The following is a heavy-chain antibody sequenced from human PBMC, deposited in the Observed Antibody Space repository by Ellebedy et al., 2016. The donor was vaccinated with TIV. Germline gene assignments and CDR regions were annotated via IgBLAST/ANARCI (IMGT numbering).Heavy chain of an antibody. CDR1: GFTFSSYA. CDR2: ISGISGHT. J-gene: IGHJ5*02. V-gene: IGHV3-23*01. CDR3: AKGAYLNWFDP. Sequence: GESLKISCAASGFTFSSYAMSWVRQAPGMGPEWVSAISGISGHTYYADSVKGRFTITRDNSTNTLYLQMNSLRADDTAIYYCAKGAYLNWFDPWGQGTLVTVSS.